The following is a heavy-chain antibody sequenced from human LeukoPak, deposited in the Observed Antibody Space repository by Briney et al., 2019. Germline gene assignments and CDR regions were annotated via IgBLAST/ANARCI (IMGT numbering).Heavy chain of an antibody. J-gene: IGHJ6*03. Sequence: ASVKVSCKASGYTFTSYYMHWVRQAPGQGLEWMGWINPNSGGTNYAQKFQGRVTMTRDTSISTAYMELSRLRSDDTAVYYCARDRVTGYSSGWYGGGYYYMDVWGKGTTVTVSS. D-gene: IGHD6-19*01. CDR2: INPNSGGT. CDR3: ARDRVTGYSSGWYGGGYYYMDV. V-gene: IGHV1-2*02. CDR1: GYTFTSYY.